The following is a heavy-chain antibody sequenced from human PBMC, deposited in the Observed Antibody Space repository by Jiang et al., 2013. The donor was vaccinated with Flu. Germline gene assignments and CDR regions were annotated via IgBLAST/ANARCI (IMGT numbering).Heavy chain of an antibody. CDR1: GGSISSYY. V-gene: IGHV4-59*08. CDR2: IYYSGST. Sequence: GSGLVKPSETLSLTCTVSGGSISSYYWSWIRQPPGKGLEWIGYIYYSGSTNYNPSLKSRVTISVDTSKNQFSLKLSSVTAADTAVYYCAGDGRRRWFDPWGQGNPGHRLL. D-gene: IGHD5-24*01. CDR3: AGDGRRRWFDP. J-gene: IGHJ5*02.